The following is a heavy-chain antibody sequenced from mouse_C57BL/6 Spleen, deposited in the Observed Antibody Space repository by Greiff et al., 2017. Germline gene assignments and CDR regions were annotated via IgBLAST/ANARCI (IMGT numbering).Heavy chain of an antibody. CDR3: ARQARDFDY. Sequence: EVMLVESGGDLVKPGGSLKLSCAASGFTFSSYGMSWVRQTPDKRLEWVAPISSGGSYTYYPDSVKGRFTISRDNAKNTLYLQMSSLKSEDTAMYYCARQARDFDYWGQGTTLTVSS. CDR1: GFTFSSYG. V-gene: IGHV5-6*02. D-gene: IGHD3-3*01. CDR2: ISSGGSYT. J-gene: IGHJ2*01.